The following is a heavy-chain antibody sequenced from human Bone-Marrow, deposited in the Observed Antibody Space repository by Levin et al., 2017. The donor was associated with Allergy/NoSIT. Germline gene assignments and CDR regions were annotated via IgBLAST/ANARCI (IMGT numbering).Heavy chain of an antibody. CDR2: ISSSSSTI. Sequence: PGGSLRLSCAASGFTFSSYSMNWVRQAPGKGLEWVSYISSSSSTIYYADSVKGRFTISRDNAKNSLYLQMNSLRDEDTAVYYCARDGYYDFWSGYYVDYWGQGTLVTVSS. V-gene: IGHV3-48*02. CDR3: ARDGYYDFWSGYYVDY. J-gene: IGHJ4*02. CDR1: GFTFSSYS. D-gene: IGHD3-3*01.